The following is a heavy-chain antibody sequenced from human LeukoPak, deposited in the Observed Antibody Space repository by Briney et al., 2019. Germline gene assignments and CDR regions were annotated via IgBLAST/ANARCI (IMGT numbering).Heavy chain of an antibody. CDR1: GGAISSYY. D-gene: IGHD6-25*01. V-gene: IGHV4-59*01. CDR2: IYYSGST. CDR3: ARAGGVKTAALDLDY. Sequence: PSETLSLNCTVSGGAISSYYWSWIRQPPGKGLEWIGYIYYSGSTNYNPSLKSRVTISVDTSKNQFSLKLSSVTAADTAVYYCARAGGVKTAALDLDYWGQGTLVTVSS. J-gene: IGHJ4*02.